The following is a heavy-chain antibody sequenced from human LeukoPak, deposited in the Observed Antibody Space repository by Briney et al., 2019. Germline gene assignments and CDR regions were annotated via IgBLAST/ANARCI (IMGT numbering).Heavy chain of an antibody. CDR1: GFTFYDYT. V-gene: IGHV3-43*01. CDR3: AKDYQGYCSSTSCYTGGSLDY. CDR2: ISWDGGST. Sequence: GGSLRLSCAASGFTFYDYTMHWVRQAPGKGLEWVSLISWDGGSTYYADSVKGRFTISRDNSKNSLYLQMNSLRTEDTALYYCAKDYQGYCSSTSCYTGGSLDYWGQGTLVTVSS. D-gene: IGHD2-2*02. J-gene: IGHJ4*02.